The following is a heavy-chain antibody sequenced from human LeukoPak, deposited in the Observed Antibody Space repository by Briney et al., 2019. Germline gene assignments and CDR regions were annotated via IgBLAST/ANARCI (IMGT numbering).Heavy chain of an antibody. CDR2: IYYSGST. V-gene: IGHV4-39*01. J-gene: IGHJ4*02. CDR3: ARATTVTAYYFDQ. CDR1: GGSISSSSYY. D-gene: IGHD4-17*01. Sequence: SETLSLTCTVSGGSISSSSYYWGWIRQPPGKGLEWIGNIYYSGSTYYNPSLKSRVTISVDTSKNQFSLKLSSVTAADTAVYYCARATTVTAYYFDQWGQGTLVTVSS.